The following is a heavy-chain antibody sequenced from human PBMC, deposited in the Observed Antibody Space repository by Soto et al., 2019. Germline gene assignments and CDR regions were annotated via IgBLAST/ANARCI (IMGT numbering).Heavy chain of an antibody. CDR2: TYYRAKWYN. CDR1: GDSVSSNSAA. D-gene: IGHD6-13*01. Sequence: QTLSLTCAISGDSVSSNSAAWNWIRQSPSRGLEWLGRTYYRAKWYNDYAVSVKSRITINPDTYKNQFSLQMNSVTPEDTAVYYCARDLSSWYYWFDPWGQGTLVTVSS. J-gene: IGHJ5*02. V-gene: IGHV6-1*01. CDR3: ARDLSSWYYWFDP.